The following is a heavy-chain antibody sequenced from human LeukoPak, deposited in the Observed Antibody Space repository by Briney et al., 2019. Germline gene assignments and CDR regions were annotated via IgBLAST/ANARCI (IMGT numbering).Heavy chain of an antibody. V-gene: IGHV1-2*02. J-gene: IGHJ4*02. CDR2: INPNSSGT. CDR3: ARVGWAAPRVHFDS. D-gene: IGHD6-25*01. Sequence: ASVKVSCKASGYTFSDYYIHWVRQAPGQGLEWMGWINPNSSGTHYAQKFQGRVTMTRDTSISTAYMELSRLRSDDTAVYYCARVGWAAPRVHFDSWGQGTLLTVSS. CDR1: GYTFSDYY.